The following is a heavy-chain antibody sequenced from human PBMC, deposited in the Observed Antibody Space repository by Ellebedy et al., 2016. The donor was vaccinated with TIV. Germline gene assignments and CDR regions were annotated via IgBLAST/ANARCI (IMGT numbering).Heavy chain of an antibody. CDR2: ISSSGSTI. D-gene: IGHD1-26*01. V-gene: IGHV3-11*01. CDR3: VGAGSNYDY. CDR1: GFTFSDYY. J-gene: IGHJ4*02. Sequence: GESLKISXAASGFTFSDYYMSWIRQAPGKGLEWVSYISSSGSTIYYADSVKGRFTISRDNAKKSLYLQMSSLRVEDTAVYYCVGAGSNYDYWGQGTLVTVSS.